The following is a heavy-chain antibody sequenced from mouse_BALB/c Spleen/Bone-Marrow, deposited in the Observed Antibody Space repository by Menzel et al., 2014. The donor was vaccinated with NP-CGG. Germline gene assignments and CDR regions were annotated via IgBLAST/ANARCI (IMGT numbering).Heavy chain of an antibody. Sequence: EVNLVDSGGGLVQPGGSRKLSCAASGFTFSSFGMHWVRQAPEKGLEWVAYISSGSSTIYYADTVKGRFTISRDSPKNTLFLQMTSLRSEDTAMYYCAREATVVAKDYFDYWGQGTTLTVSS. CDR3: AREATVVAKDYFDY. J-gene: IGHJ2*01. V-gene: IGHV5-17*02. CDR2: ISSGSSTI. CDR1: GFTFSSFG. D-gene: IGHD1-1*01.